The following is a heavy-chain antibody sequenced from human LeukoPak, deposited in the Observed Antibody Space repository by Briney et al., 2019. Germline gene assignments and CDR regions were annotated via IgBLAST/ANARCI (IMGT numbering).Heavy chain of an antibody. V-gene: IGHV1-2*02. CDR3: ANQEGIGAPGAWFDN. CDR1: GNSFTGYY. CDR2: MSPGSDGT. D-gene: IGHD1-26*01. J-gene: IGHJ4*02. Sequence: GASVKVSCKASGNSFTGYYVHWVRQAPGQGLEWMGWMSPGSDGTNFAQNFQGRVSTTRDTSIRTVYLELRSLRADDTAVYYCANQEGIGAPGAWFDNWGQGTLVTVSS.